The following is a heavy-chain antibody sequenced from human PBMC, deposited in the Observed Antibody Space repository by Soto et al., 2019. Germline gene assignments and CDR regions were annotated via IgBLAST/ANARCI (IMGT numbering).Heavy chain of an antibody. CDR3: AKEMATTPYYFDY. CDR1: GFTFSSYA. D-gene: IGHD5-12*01. Sequence: GGSLRLSCAVSGFTFSSYAMSWVRQAPGKGLEWISAVSGSGSSTYNADSVKGRFTISRDNSKNMLYLQMNSLRAEDTAVYYCAKEMATTPYYFDYWGQGTLVTVSS. CDR2: VSGSGSST. J-gene: IGHJ4*02. V-gene: IGHV3-23*01.